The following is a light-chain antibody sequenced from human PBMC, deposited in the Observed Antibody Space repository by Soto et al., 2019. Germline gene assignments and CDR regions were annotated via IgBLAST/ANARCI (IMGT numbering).Light chain of an antibody. CDR3: QQCGSRRT. Sequence: EIVLTQSPCTLSLSPGERATLSCRASQSVSSSYLAWYQQKPGQAPRLLIYGASSRATGIPDRFSGSGSGTDLTLTISRLEPEDFAVYYCQQCGSRRTFGGGTKVDIK. J-gene: IGKJ4*01. CDR2: GAS. CDR1: QSVSSSY. V-gene: IGKV3-20*01.